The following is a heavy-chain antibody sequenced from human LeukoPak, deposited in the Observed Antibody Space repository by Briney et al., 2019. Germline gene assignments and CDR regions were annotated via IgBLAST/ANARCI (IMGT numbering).Heavy chain of an antibody. J-gene: IGHJ3*02. D-gene: IGHD3-22*01. CDR1: GYPFISHW. CDR2: IYPGDSDT. Sequence: GESLKISCKGSGYPFISHWIGWVRQMPGNGLDWMGIIYPGDSDTRYSPSFQGQVTISADKSITTAYLQWSGLKASDTAMYYCARQSDISGVVAFEIWGQGTMVTVSS. CDR3: ARQSDISGVVAFEI. V-gene: IGHV5-51*01.